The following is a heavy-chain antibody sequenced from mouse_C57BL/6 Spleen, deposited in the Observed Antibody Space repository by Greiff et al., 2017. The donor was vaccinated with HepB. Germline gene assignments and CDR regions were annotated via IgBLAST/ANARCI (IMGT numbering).Heavy chain of an antibody. V-gene: IGHV3-6*01. Sequence: LQQSGPGLVKPSQTLSLTCSVTGYSITSGYYWNWVRQFPGNKLEWMGYISYDGSNNYNPSLKNRTSITRDTSKNQFFLKLNSVTTEDTATYYCARGGDWAYWGQGTLVTVSA. CDR3: ARGGDWAY. J-gene: IGHJ3*01. D-gene: IGHD2-13*01. CDR2: ISYDGSN. CDR1: GYSITSGYY.